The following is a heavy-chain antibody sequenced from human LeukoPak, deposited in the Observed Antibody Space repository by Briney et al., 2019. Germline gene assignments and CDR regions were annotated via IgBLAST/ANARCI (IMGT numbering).Heavy chain of an antibody. CDR1: GFTFSGHW. CDR3: ARAGSNWKIDY. J-gene: IGHJ4*02. Sequence: GGSVTLSRVASGFTFSGHWRHWVRQAPGKGLVLVPLITRNGFYADFVKGRFTTSRDNAKNTLYLQMNRLRAEDTAVYYCARAGSNWKIDYGGQGTLVTVSS. CDR2: ITRNGF. D-gene: IGHD1-1*01. V-gene: IGHV3-74*01.